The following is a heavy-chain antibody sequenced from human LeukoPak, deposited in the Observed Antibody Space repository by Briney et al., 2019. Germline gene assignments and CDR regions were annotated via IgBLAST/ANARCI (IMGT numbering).Heavy chain of an antibody. Sequence: ASVKASCKASGYTFTSYAMHWVRQAPGQRLEWMGWINAGNGNTEYSQKFQGRVTITRDTSASTAYMELSSLRSEDTAVYYCARFIYYDSSLFDPWGQGTLVTVSS. CDR1: GYTFTSYA. D-gene: IGHD3-22*01. CDR2: INAGNGNT. V-gene: IGHV1-3*01. CDR3: ARFIYYDSSLFDP. J-gene: IGHJ5*02.